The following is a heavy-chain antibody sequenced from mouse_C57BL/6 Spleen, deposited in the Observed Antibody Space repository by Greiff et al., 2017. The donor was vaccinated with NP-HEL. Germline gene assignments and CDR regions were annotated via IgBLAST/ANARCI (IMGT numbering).Heavy chain of an antibody. D-gene: IGHD2-4*01. V-gene: IGHV1-61*01. CDR3: ARHYYDYPYAMDY. Sequence: QVQLQQPGAELVRPGSSVKLSCKASGYTFTSYWMDWVKQRPGQGLEWIGNIYPSDSETHYNQKFKDKATLTVDKSSSTAYMQLSSLTSEDSAVYYCARHYYDYPYAMDYWGQGTSVTVSS. CDR2: IYPSDSET. CDR1: GYTFTSYW. J-gene: IGHJ4*01.